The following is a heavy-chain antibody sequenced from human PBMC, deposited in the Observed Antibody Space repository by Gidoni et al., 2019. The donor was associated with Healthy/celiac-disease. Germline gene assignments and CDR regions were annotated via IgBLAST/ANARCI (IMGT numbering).Heavy chain of an antibody. CDR1: GYTFTSSY. J-gene: IGHJ3*02. Sequence: QVQLVQSGAEVKKPGASVKVSCKASGYTFTSSYMHWVRQAPGQGLEWMGIINPSGGSTSYAQKFQGRVTMTRDTSTSTVYMELSSLRSEDTAVYYCARADGYCSGGSCFAFDIWGQGTMVTVSS. V-gene: IGHV1-46*01. D-gene: IGHD2-15*01. CDR3: ARADGYCSGGSCFAFDI. CDR2: INPSGGST.